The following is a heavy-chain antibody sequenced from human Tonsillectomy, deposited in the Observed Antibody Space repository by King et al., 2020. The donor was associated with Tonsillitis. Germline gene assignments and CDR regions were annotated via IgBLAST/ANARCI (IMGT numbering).Heavy chain of an antibody. V-gene: IGHV4-31*03. CDR3: ARGTSGYYGSWSYLKTSLFGMARDNRFDP. CDR2: IYYNGNT. Sequence: MQLQESGPGLVKPSQTLSLTCTVSGDSISSGDYYWSWIRQHPGKGLEWIGYIYYNGNTNYNPSLKSRVTISVDTSKKQFSLKLSSVTAADTAVYHCARGTSGYYGSWSYLKTSLFGMARDNRFDPWGQGTLVTVSS. J-gene: IGHJ5*02. CDR1: GDSISSGDYY. D-gene: IGHD3-10*01.